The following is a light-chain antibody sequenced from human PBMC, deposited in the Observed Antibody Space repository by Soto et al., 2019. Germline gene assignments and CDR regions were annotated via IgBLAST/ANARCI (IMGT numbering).Light chain of an antibody. CDR3: QRYDSYSWT. J-gene: IGKJ1*01. V-gene: IGKV1-5*01. CDR2: DAS. Sequence: DIQMTHSPSTPSASVGDRVTITCRASQSIVSWLAWYQQKPGKAPKLLIYDASSLESGVPSRFSGSGSGTEFTLTITSLQPDDFATYYCQRYDSYSWTFGQGTKVDIK. CDR1: QSIVSW.